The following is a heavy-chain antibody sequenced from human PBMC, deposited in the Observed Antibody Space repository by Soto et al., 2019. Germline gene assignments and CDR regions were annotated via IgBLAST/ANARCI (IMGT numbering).Heavy chain of an antibody. Sequence: AAVTVSCKASGGAFSSYDINWVRQATEQGFEWMGLMNPNCGNTGYAQQFQGRATMTRHTSIGTAYIEPSSLRPEDTAVYYCARGSARSTIFGVVILRVGIKYGMDVWGQGTTVTVSS. CDR3: ARGSARSTIFGVVILRVGIKYGMDV. D-gene: IGHD3-3*01. CDR1: GGAFSSYD. J-gene: IGHJ6*02. V-gene: IGHV1-8*02. CDR2: MNPNCGNT.